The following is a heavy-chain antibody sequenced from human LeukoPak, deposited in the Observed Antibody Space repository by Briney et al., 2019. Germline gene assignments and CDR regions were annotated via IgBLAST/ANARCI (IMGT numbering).Heavy chain of an antibody. Sequence: PGGSLRLPCAASQFTFSSSGMAWVRQSPEKGLEWVSAITGSGATTYYADSVKGRFTISRDNSKSTVSLQMNSLRAEDTAIYYCAKMQGYFDYWGQGALVTVFS. CDR1: QFTFSSSG. J-gene: IGHJ4*02. CDR2: ITGSGATT. CDR3: AKMQGYFDY. V-gene: IGHV3-23*01.